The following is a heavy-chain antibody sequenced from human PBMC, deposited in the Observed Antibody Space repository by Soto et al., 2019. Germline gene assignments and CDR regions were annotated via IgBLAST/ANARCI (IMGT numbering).Heavy chain of an antibody. D-gene: IGHD2-2*01. CDR2: IYYSGST. CDR3: ASLRYCSSTSGRCKGTFDY. V-gene: IGHV4-30-4*08. Sequence: PSETLSLTCTVSGGSISSGGYYWSWIRQHPGKGLEWIGYIYYSGSTYYNPSLKSRVTISVDTSKNQFSLKLSSVTAADTAVYYCASLRYCSSTSGRCKGTFDYWGQGTLVTVSS. J-gene: IGHJ4*02. CDR1: GGSISSGGYY.